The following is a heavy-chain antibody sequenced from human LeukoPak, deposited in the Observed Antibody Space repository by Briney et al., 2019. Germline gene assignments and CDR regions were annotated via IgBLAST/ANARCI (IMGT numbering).Heavy chain of an antibody. V-gene: IGHV4-59*08. J-gene: IGHJ4*02. D-gene: IGHD6-13*01. CDR2: IYYSGST. Sequence: SETLSLTCTVSGGSISSYYWSWIRQPPGKGLEWIGYIYYSGSTNYNPSLKSRVTISVDTSKNQFSLKLTSVTATDTAVYYCASQYSTRWLDYWGQGTLVTVSS. CDR1: GGSISSYY. CDR3: ASQYSTRWLDY.